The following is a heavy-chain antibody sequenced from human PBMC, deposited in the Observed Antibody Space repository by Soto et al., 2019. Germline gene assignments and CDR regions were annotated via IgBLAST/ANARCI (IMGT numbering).Heavy chain of an antibody. D-gene: IGHD3-10*01. CDR2: IYYSGST. V-gene: IGHV4-61*01. CDR1: GGSVSSGSYY. CDR3: ASGEADAFDI. Sequence: QVQLQESGPGLVKPSETLSLTCTVSGGSVSSGSYYWSWIRQPPGKGLEWIGYIYYSGSTNYNPSLKSRVNISVDTSKNQFSLKLSSVTAADTAVYYCASGEADAFDIWGQGTMVTVSS. J-gene: IGHJ3*02.